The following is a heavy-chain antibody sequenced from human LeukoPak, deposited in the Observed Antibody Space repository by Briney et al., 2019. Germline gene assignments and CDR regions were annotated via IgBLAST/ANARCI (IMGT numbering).Heavy chain of an antibody. Sequence: PSETLSLTCTVSGGSISSSSYYWGWIRQPPGKGLEWIGSIHYSGSTNYNPSLKSRVTISVDTSKNQFSLKLSSVTAADTAVYYCARDGRISYGDYGYYHYYMDVWGKGTTVTISS. D-gene: IGHD4-17*01. CDR3: ARDGRISYGDYGYYHYYMDV. CDR2: IHYSGST. J-gene: IGHJ6*03. CDR1: GGSISSSSYY. V-gene: IGHV4-39*07.